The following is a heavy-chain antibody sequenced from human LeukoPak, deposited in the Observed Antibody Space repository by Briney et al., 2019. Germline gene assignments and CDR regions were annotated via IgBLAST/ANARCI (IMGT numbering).Heavy chain of an antibody. Sequence: SGGSLRLSCAASGFTFSSYGVHWVRQAPGKGLEWVAVIWYDGSNRYYADSVKGRFTISRDNSKNTLYLQMNSLRAEDTAVYYCARDNRGVKAFDYWGQGTLVTVSS. CDR3: ARDNRGVKAFDY. V-gene: IGHV3-33*01. J-gene: IGHJ4*02. CDR2: IWYDGSNR. D-gene: IGHD3-10*01. CDR1: GFTFSSYG.